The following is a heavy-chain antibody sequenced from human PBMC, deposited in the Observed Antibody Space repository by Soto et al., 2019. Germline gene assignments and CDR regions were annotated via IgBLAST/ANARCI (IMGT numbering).Heavy chain of an antibody. J-gene: IGHJ4*02. CDR1: GFTFSNAW. CDR2: IKSKTDGGTT. V-gene: IGHV3-15*01. Sequence: GGSLRLSCAASGFTFSNAWMSWVRQAPGKGLEWVGRIKSKTDGGTTDYAAPVKGRFTISRDDSKNTLYLQMNSLKTDDTAVYYCTTERFDFWSGLSFDYWGQGTLVTISS. D-gene: IGHD3-3*01. CDR3: TTERFDFWSGLSFDY.